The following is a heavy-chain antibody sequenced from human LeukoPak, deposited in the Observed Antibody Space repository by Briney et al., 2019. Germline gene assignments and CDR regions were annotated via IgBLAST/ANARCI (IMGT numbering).Heavy chain of an antibody. CDR3: ARDDASHCYIY. J-gene: IGHJ4*02. V-gene: IGHV1-46*01. CDR1: VSTVTSYY. Sequence: SVKLSRTASVSTVTSYYMYWVRQAPGQALECVAIINARSGSTSYAQKVQGRVTMTRVKSTSTVYMELSSLRSEDTVVYYCARDDASHCYIYWGQGTLVTVSS. D-gene: IGHD2-2*02. CDR2: INARSGST.